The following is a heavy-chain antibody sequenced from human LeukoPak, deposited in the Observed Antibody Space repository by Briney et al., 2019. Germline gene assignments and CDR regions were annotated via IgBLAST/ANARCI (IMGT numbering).Heavy chain of an antibody. CDR1: GGSFSGYY. V-gene: IGHV4-34*01. CDR2: INHSGST. CDR3: ARLTRLSTSPDRYYLDY. D-gene: IGHD6-6*01. Sequence: SETLSLTCAVYGGSFSGYYWSWIRQPPGKGLEWIGEINHSGSTNYNPSLKSRVTISVDTSKNQFSLKLSSVTAAATAVYYCARLTRLSTSPDRYYLDYWGQGTLVTVSS. J-gene: IGHJ4*02.